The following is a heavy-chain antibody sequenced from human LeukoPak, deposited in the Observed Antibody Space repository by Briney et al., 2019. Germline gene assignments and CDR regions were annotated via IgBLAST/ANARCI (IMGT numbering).Heavy chain of an antibody. V-gene: IGHV3-23*01. J-gene: IGHJ3*02. CDR2: ISGSGGST. Sequence: PGGSLRLFCAASGFNFSSYAMSWVRQAPGKALEWVSAISGSGGSTYYADSVKGRFTISRDNSKNTLYLQMNSLRAEDTAVYYCAARIAAAATGAFDIWGQGTMVTVSS. CDR1: GFNFSSYA. D-gene: IGHD6-13*01. CDR3: AARIAAAATGAFDI.